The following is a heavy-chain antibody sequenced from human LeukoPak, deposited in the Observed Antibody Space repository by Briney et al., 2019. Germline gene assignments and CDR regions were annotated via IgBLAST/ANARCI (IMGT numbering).Heavy chain of an antibody. V-gene: IGHV3-9*01. D-gene: IGHD3-3*01. Sequence: GGSLRLSCAASGFTFDDYAMHWVRQAPGKGLEWVSGISWNSGSIGYADSVKGRFTISRDNAKNSLYLQMNSLRAEDTALYYCAKDMGRFLEWYLDYWGQGTLVTVSS. J-gene: IGHJ4*02. CDR2: ISWNSGSI. CDR3: AKDMGRFLEWYLDY. CDR1: GFTFDDYA.